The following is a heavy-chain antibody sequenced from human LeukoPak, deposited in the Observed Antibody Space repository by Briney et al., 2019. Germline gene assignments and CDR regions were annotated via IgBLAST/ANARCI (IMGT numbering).Heavy chain of an antibody. J-gene: IGHJ6*02. V-gene: IGHV3-30*18. CDR2: ISYDGSNK. CDR1: GFTFSSYG. Sequence: PGGSLRLSCAASGFTFSSYGMHWVRQAPGKGLEWVAVISYDGSNKYYADSVKGRFSISRDNSKNTLYLQMNSLRAEDTAVYYCAKGDSSSWFDYYYYGMDVWGQGTTVTVSS. CDR3: AKGDSSSWFDYYYYGMDV. D-gene: IGHD6-13*01.